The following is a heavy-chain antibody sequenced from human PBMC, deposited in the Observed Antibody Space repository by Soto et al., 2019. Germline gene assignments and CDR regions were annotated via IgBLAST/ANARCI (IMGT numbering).Heavy chain of an antibody. D-gene: IGHD3-22*01. CDR1: GFTFRGHW. V-gene: IGHV3-7*01. CDR3: VRIKPRGYEYFDN. Sequence: EVQLVESGGGLVQPGGSLILPCAASGFTFRGHWMSWVRQAPGKGLEWVANIKEDGSEEYYVDSVRGRFTICRDNAKNSLYLQMNSLRAEDTAVYYCVRIKPRGYEYFDNWGQGTLVTVSS. CDR2: IKEDGSEE. J-gene: IGHJ4*02.